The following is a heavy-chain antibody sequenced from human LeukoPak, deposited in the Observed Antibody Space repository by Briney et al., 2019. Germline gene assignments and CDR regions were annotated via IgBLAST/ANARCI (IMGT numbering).Heavy chain of an antibody. CDR2: ISAYNGNT. D-gene: IGHD5-18*01. Sequence: ASVKVSCTASGYTFTSYGISWVRQAPGQGLEWMGWISAYNGNTNYAQKLQGRVTMTTDTSTSTAYMELRSLRSDDTAVYYCARAVEYSYGNWFDPWGQGTLVTVSS. CDR1: GYTFTSYG. CDR3: ARAVEYSYGNWFDP. V-gene: IGHV1-18*01. J-gene: IGHJ5*02.